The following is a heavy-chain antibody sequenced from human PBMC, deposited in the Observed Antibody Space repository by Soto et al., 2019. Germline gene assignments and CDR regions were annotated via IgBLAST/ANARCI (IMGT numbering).Heavy chain of an antibody. CDR2: ISWNSGNI. CDR1: GFTVSSNY. Sequence: HPGGSLRLSCAASGFTVSSNYMSWVRQAPGKGLEWVSSISWNSGNIGYADSVKGRFTTSRDNAKNSLYLQMNSLRPEDTALYYCVRSKGGYSYGTPFDYWGQGTLVTVSS. D-gene: IGHD5-18*01. CDR3: VRSKGGYSYGTPFDY. V-gene: IGHV3-9*01. J-gene: IGHJ4*02.